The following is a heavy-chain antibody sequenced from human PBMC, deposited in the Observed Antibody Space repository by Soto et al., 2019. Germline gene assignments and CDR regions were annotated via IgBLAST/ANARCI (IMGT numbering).Heavy chain of an antibody. J-gene: IGHJ6*02. Sequence: GGSLRLSCAASGFTFSSYGMNWVRQAPGKXLEWVALIWYDGSNKYYADSVKGRFTISRDNSKNTLYLQMNSLRAEDTAVYYCARPPVAGTLIYYYGMDVWGQGTTVTVSS. D-gene: IGHD6-19*01. V-gene: IGHV3-33*01. CDR2: IWYDGSNK. CDR1: GFTFSSYG. CDR3: ARPPVAGTLIYYYGMDV.